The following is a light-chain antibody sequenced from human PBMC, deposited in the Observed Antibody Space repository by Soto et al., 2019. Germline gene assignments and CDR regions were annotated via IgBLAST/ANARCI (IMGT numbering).Light chain of an antibody. J-gene: IGKJ1*01. CDR1: KSVSNNY. V-gene: IGKV3-20*01. CDR3: QQYGSSGT. CDR2: GAS. Sequence: EIVLTQSPGTLSLSPAQRATLSCMASKSVSNNYLAWYQQRPGQAPRLLIYGASNRATGIPDRFSGSGSGTDFTLTISRLEPEDFAVYYCQQYGSSGTFGQGTKGDIK.